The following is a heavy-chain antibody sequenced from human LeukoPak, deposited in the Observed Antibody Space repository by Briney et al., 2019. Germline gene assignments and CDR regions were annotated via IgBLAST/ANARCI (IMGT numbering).Heavy chain of an antibody. CDR2: IYYSGST. J-gene: IGHJ4*02. V-gene: IGHV4-39*07. Sequence: KSSETLSLACTVSGGSISSYYWGWIRQPPGKGLEWIGSIYYSGSTYYNPSLKSRVTISVDTSKNQFSLKLSSVTAADTAVYYCARGSSGYFDWFGHRPFDYWGQGTLVTVSS. CDR3: ARGSSGYFDWFGHRPFDY. D-gene: IGHD3-9*01. CDR1: GGSISSYY.